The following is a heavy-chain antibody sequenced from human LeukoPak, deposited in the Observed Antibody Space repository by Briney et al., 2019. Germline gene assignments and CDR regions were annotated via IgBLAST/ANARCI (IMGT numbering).Heavy chain of an antibody. D-gene: IGHD3-9*01. CDR2: ISRSDSNI. V-gene: IGHV3-21*01. CDR1: GFTFSSYS. Sequence: GGPLRLSCAASGFTFSSYSMNWVRQAPGKGLEWVSSISRSDSNINYADSAKGRFTTSRDNSKNTLYLQMNSLRAEDTAVCYCAREGDILTGSPLDYWGQGTLVTVSS. J-gene: IGHJ4*02. CDR3: AREGDILTGSPLDY.